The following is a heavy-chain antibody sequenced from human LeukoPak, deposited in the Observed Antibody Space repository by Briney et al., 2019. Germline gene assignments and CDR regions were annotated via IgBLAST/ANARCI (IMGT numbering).Heavy chain of an antibody. V-gene: IGHV3-23*01. CDR1: GFTFTSYY. CDR2: ISGSGGST. Sequence: GGSLRLSCEASGFTFTSYYMSWVRQAPGKGLEWVSAISGSGGSTYYADSVKGRFTISRDNSKNTLYLQMNSLRAEDTAVYYCAKIGIAAAGPDWGQGTLVTVSS. D-gene: IGHD6-13*01. CDR3: AKIGIAAAGPD. J-gene: IGHJ4*02.